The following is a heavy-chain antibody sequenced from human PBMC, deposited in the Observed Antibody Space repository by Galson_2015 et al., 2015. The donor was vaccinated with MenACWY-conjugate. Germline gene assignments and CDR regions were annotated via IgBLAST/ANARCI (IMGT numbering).Heavy chain of an antibody. CDR2: ISPDDSNT. CDR1: GYSFSTYW. CDR3: ARHPPGGRGMDV. J-gene: IGHJ6*02. V-gene: IGHV5-51*01. Sequence: QSGAEVKKPGESLQISCKGSGYSFSTYWIGWVRQMPGKGLEWMGLISPDDSNTRYSPAFQGQVTISADRSISTAYLQWNTLQASGTAIYYCARHPPGGRGMDVWGQGTTVTVSS. D-gene: IGHD1-26*01.